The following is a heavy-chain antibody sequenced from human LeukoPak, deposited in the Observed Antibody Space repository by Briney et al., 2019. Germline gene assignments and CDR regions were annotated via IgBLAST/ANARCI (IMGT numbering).Heavy chain of an antibody. CDR2: IRYDGSNK. CDR3: ARGYYDSGGSHFDS. J-gene: IGHJ4*02. V-gene: IGHV3-30*02. D-gene: IGHD3-22*01. CDR1: GFTFSSYS. Sequence: PGGSLRLSCVASGFTFSSYSMNSVRQAPGKGLEWVAFIRYDGSNKYYADSVKGRFTISRDNSKNTLYLQMNTLRAEETAVYYCARGYYDSGGSHFDSWGQGTLVTVSS.